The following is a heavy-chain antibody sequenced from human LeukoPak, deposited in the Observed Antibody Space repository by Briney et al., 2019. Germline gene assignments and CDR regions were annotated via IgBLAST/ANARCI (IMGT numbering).Heavy chain of an antibody. CDR2: IKQDGSEK. CDR3: AREWDRDTQYYFDY. V-gene: IGHV3-7*01. CDR1: GFTFSSYW. D-gene: IGHD5-18*01. J-gene: IGHJ4*02. Sequence: GGSLRLSCAASGFTFSSYWMSWVRQAPGKGLEWVANIKQDGSEKYYVDSVKGRFTISRDNAKNSLYLQMNSLRAEDTAVYYCAREWDRDTQYYFDYSGQGTLVAVSS.